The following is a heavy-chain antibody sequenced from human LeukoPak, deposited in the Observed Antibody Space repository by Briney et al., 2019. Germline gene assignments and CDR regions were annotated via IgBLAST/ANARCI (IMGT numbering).Heavy chain of an antibody. CDR2: INPHSGGT. CDR1: GYTFTDYY. J-gene: IGHJ4*02. Sequence: ASVKVSCKASGYTFTDYYMHWVRQAPGQGLEWMGWINPHSGGTDHAQKFQGRVTMTRDTSVSTAYMELSRLRSDDTAVYYCARDMDSGPDFFDYWGLGTLVTVSS. V-gene: IGHV1-2*02. CDR3: ARDMDSGPDFFDY. D-gene: IGHD1-26*01.